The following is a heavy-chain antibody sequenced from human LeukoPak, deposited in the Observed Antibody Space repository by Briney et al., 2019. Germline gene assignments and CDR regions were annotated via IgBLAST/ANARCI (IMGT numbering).Heavy chain of an antibody. Sequence: GESLKISCKGSGYSFTSYWIGWVRQMPGKGLGWMGIIYPGDSDTRYSPSFQGQVTISADKSISTAYLQWSSLKASDTVMYYCARHGYSIGWTFDYWGQGTLVTVSS. D-gene: IGHD6-19*01. V-gene: IGHV5-51*01. J-gene: IGHJ4*02. CDR1: GYSFTSYW. CDR3: ARHGYSIGWTFDY. CDR2: IYPGDSDT.